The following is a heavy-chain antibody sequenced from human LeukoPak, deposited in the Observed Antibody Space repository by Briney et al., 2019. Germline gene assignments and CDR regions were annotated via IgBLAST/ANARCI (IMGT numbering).Heavy chain of an antibody. D-gene: IGHD2-2*01. J-gene: IGHJ1*01. CDR1: GGSISSYY. CDR3: ARGGTRHYFQH. CDR2: IYYSGST. Sequence: PSETLSLTCTVSGGSISSYYWNWIRQPPGKGLEWIGYIYYSGSTNYNPSLKSRVTVSVDTSKNQFSLKLSSVTAADTAVYYCARGGTRHYFQHWGQGTLVTVSS. V-gene: IGHV4-59*01.